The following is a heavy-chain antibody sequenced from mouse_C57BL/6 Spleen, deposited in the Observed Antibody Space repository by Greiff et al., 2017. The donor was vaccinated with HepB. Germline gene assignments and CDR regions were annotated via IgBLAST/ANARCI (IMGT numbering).Heavy chain of an antibody. CDR1: GFTFSDYG. V-gene: IGHV5-17*01. D-gene: IGHD2-3*01. CDR2: ISSGSSTI. CDR3: ARDGYYHAMDY. Sequence: EVQVVESGGGLVKPGGSLKLSCAASGFTFSDYGMHWVRQAPEKGLEWVAYISSGSSTIYYADTVKGRFTISRDNAKNTLFLQMTSLRSEDTAMYYCARDGYYHAMDYWGQGTSVTVSS. J-gene: IGHJ4*01.